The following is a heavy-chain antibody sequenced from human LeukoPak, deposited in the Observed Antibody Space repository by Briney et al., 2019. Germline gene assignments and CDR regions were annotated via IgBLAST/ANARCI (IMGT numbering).Heavy chain of an antibody. V-gene: IGHV3-48*01. Sequence: GGSLRLSCAASGFTFSSYSMNWVRQAPGKGLEWVTYISSSSSTKYYADSVKGRFTISRDNAKNSLYLQMNSLRVEDTAVYYCAREPSGDYYAYYFDLWGQGTLVTVSS. D-gene: IGHD3-22*01. CDR1: GFTFSSYS. J-gene: IGHJ4*02. CDR3: AREPSGDYYAYYFDL. CDR2: ISSSSSTK.